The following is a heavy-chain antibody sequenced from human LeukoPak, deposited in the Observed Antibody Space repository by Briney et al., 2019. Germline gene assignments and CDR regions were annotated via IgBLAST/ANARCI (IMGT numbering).Heavy chain of an antibody. CDR2: IYYSGST. V-gene: IGHV4-39*07. D-gene: IGHD5-12*01. CDR3: ARDQRSGYSGYDYYYYYYMDV. J-gene: IGHJ6*03. Sequence: SETLSLTCTVSGGSISNSSYYWGWIRQPPGRGLEWIGSIYYSGSTYYNPSLKSRVTISVDTSKKQFSLKLSSVTAADTALYYCARDQRSGYSGYDYYYYYYMDVWGKGTTVTVSS. CDR1: GGSISNSSYY.